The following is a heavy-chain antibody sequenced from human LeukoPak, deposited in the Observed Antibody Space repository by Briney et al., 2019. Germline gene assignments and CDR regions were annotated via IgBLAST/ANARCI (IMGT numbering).Heavy chain of an antibody. CDR2: IYHSGST. V-gene: IGHV4-59*01. CDR3: ARDSGSGSWYDY. CDR1: GDSISSYY. J-gene: IGHJ4*02. D-gene: IGHD6-13*01. Sequence: PSETLSLTCTVSGDSISSYYWSWIRQSPGKGLEWIWYIYHSGSTNYNPSLKSRVTISIDTSKNQFSLKLSSVTAADTAVYYGARDSGSGSWYDYWGQGTLVTVSS.